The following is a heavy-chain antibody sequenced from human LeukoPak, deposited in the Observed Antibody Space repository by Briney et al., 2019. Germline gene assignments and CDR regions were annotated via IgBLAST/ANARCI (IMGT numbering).Heavy chain of an antibody. D-gene: IGHD3-10*01. J-gene: IGHJ4*02. CDR2: IRYDGSNK. CDR1: GFTFSSYG. CDR3: AKDMLLWFGEFEYYFDY. V-gene: IGHV3-30*02. Sequence: GGSLRLSCAASGFTFSSYGMHWVRQAPGKGLEWVAFIRYDGSNKYYADSVKGRFTISRDNSKNTLYLQMNSLRAEDTAVYYCAKDMLLWFGEFEYYFDYWGQGTLVTVSS.